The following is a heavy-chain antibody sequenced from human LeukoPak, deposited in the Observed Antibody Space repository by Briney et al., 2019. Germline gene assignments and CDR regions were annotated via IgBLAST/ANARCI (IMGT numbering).Heavy chain of an antibody. D-gene: IGHD6-13*01. J-gene: IGHJ4*02. CDR2: IRQDGSDK. CDR1: GFTLSSYW. V-gene: IGHV3-7*03. Sequence: GGSLRLSCVASGFTLSSYWVTWVRQAPGKGLEWVANIRQDGSDKYYMESVKGRFTISRDNAKNSVYLQMNSLRVEDTAVYYCARGIAAAGSYWGQGTLVTVSS. CDR3: ARGIAAAGSY.